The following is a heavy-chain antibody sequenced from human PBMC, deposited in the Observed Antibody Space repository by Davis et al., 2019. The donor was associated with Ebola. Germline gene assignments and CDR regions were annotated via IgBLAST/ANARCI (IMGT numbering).Heavy chain of an antibody. Sequence: GESLKISCAAASGFAFSIHWMTWVRQAPGKGLEWVANIRQDGGETYYADSVKGRFTISRDNARNSLHLQMTSLRVEDTAVYYCARERIIGTNRGRLDSWGHGTLVTVSS. J-gene: IGHJ5*01. CDR2: IRQDGGET. D-gene: IGHD1-7*01. CDR3: ARERIIGTNRGRLDS. V-gene: IGHV3-7*03. CDR1: GFAFSIHW.